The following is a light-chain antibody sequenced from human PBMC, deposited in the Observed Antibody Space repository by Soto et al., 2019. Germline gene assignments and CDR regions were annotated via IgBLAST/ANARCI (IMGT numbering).Light chain of an antibody. Sequence: DIKMTQSPSALCVSVGDRVTITCRASESIDSWLAWHQQKPGRAPKLLISTASSLESGVPSRFSGSGFGTEFTLTSSSLPPDDSATYYCQQYNSHRAVGQGTKV. J-gene: IGKJ1*01. CDR1: ESIDSW. CDR2: TAS. V-gene: IGKV1-5*03. CDR3: QQYNSHRA.